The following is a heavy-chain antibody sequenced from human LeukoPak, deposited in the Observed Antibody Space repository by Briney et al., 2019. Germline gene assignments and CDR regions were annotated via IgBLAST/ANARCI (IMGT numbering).Heavy chain of an antibody. Sequence: GGSLRLSCAASGFTFSSYAMNWVRQAPGKGLEWVSGISGSGGSTYYADSVKGRFTISRDNSKNTLYMQMNSLRAEDTAVYYCAKDFRGGSYGDYFDYWGQGTLVTVSS. CDR2: ISGSGGST. J-gene: IGHJ4*02. CDR1: GFTFSSYA. CDR3: AKDFRGGSYGDYFDY. D-gene: IGHD1-26*01. V-gene: IGHV3-23*01.